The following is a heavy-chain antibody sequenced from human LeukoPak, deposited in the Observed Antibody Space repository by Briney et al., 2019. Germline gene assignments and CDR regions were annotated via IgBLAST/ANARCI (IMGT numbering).Heavy chain of an antibody. J-gene: IGHJ1*01. CDR1: GYTFTGYY. Sequence: ASVKVSCKASGYTFTGYYMHWVRQAPGQGLEWMGWINPNSGGTNYAQKFQGRVTMTRDTSISTACMELSRLRSDDTAVYYCARSPVGATTRSYFQHWGQGTLVTVSS. CDR3: ARSPVGATTRSYFQH. V-gene: IGHV1-2*02. CDR2: INPNSGGT. D-gene: IGHD1-26*01.